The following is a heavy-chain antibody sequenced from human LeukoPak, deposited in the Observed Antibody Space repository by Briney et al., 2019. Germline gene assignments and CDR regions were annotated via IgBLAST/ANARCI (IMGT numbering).Heavy chain of an antibody. CDR3: ARWGTYASTSNWFDP. CDR1: GDSISRSRHF. CDR2: IYNSGST. D-gene: IGHD2-2*01. Sequence: SETLSLTCNVSGDSISRSRHFWAWIRQSPGRGLEWIGYIYNSGSTYFNPSLKSRVTISVDTSKNQFSLRLSSVTAADSAVYYCARWGTYASTSNWFDPWGQGTRVTVSS. J-gene: IGHJ5*02. V-gene: IGHV4-39*07.